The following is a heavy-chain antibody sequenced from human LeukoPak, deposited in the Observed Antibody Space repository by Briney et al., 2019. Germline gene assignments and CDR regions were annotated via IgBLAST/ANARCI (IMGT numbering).Heavy chain of an antibody. V-gene: IGHV3-7*05. CDR2: IKLDGSEK. CDR3: ARGVWWFDP. CDR1: GFTFSDYW. Sequence: GGSLRLSCAASGFTFSDYWMTWVRQAPGKGLEWVANIKLDGSEKYYVDSVKGRFTMSRDNAKSSLYLQMNSLRVEDTAVYYCARGVWWFDPWGQGTLVTISS. J-gene: IGHJ5*02. D-gene: IGHD6-13*01.